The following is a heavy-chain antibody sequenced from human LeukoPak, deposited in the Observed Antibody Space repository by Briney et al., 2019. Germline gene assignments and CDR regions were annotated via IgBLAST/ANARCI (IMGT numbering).Heavy chain of an antibody. Sequence: SETLSLTCAVYGGSFSGYYWSWIRQPPGKGLEWVGEINHSGSTNYNPSLKSRVTISVDTSKNQFSLKLSSVTAADTAVYYCARGRSPLKSAQDWGQGTLVTVSS. J-gene: IGHJ4*02. CDR2: INHSGST. CDR3: ARGRSPLKSAQD. V-gene: IGHV4-34*01. D-gene: IGHD6-6*01. CDR1: GGSFSGYY.